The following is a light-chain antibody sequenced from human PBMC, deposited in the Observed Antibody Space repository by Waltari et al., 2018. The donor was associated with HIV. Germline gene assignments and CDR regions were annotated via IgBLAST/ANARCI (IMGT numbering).Light chain of an antibody. J-gene: IGKJ1*01. V-gene: IGKV2-28*01. CDR3: MQALQTPWT. Sequence: IMMPQSPLSLPVTPGEPASISCRSSQSLLHSNGYNYLDWYLQKPGQSPQLLIYLGSNRASGVPDRFSGSGSGTDFTLTISRVEAEDVGVYYCMQALQTPWTFGQGTKVEIK. CDR2: LGS. CDR1: QSLLHSNGYNY.